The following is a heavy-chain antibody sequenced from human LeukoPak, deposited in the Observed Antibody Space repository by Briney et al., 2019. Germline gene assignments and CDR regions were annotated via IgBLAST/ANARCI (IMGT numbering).Heavy chain of an antibody. J-gene: IGHJ6*03. CDR2: ISGYNGNT. Sequence: GASVKVSCKASGYVFTSYGISWVRQAPGQGLEWMGWISGYNGNTYYAQKFQGRVTMTTDTSTSTAYMELRSLRSDDTAVYYCARTSITYYYGSGSYYERYYYYYYMDVWGKGTMVTISS. D-gene: IGHD3-10*01. V-gene: IGHV1-18*01. CDR1: GYVFTSYG. CDR3: ARTSITYYYGSGSYYERYYYYYYMDV.